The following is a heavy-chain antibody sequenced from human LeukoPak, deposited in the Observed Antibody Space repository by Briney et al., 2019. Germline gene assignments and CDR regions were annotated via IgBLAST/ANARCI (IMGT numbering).Heavy chain of an antibody. CDR3: ARLEIPPGYSSGWRYYFDY. Sequence: PSETLSLTCTVSGGSISSSSYYWGWIRQPPGKGLEWIGEINHSGSTNYNPSLKSRVTISVDTSKNQFSLKLSSVTAADTAVYYCARLEIPPGYSSGWRYYFDYWGQGTLVTVSS. V-gene: IGHV4-39*07. D-gene: IGHD6-19*01. J-gene: IGHJ4*02. CDR1: GGSISSSSYY. CDR2: INHSGST.